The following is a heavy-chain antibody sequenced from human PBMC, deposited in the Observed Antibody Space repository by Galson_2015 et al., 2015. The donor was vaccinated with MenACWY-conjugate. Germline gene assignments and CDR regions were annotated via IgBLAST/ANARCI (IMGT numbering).Heavy chain of an antibody. J-gene: IGHJ5*02. V-gene: IGHV4-39*01. D-gene: IGHD3-22*01. CDR3: ARLPRGINMIVEGS. CDR1: GGSIYSAAYW. Sequence: ETLSLTCTVSGGSIYSAAYWWGWIRQPPGKGLEWIASIHFGGTTHYNPSLKSRVTISVDTSKDQFSLKLSSVSAADTAVYYCARLPRGINMIVEGSWGQGILVTVSS. CDR2: IHFGGTT.